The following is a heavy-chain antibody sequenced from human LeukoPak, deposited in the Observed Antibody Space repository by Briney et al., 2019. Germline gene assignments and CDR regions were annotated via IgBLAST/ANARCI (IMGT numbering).Heavy chain of an antibody. Sequence: SETLSLTCTVSGYSISSGYYWGWIRQPPGKGLEWIGSIYHSGSTYYNPSLKSRVTISVDTSKNQFSLKLSSVTAADTAVYYCAKDHPTYYYDSGSYFRGRFDPWGQGTLVTVSS. CDR3: AKDHPTYYYDSGSYFRGRFDP. J-gene: IGHJ5*02. D-gene: IGHD3-10*01. CDR2: IYHSGST. CDR1: GYSISSGYY. V-gene: IGHV4-38-2*02.